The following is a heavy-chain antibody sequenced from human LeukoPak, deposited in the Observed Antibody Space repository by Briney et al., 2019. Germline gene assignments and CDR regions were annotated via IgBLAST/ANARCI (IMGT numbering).Heavy chain of an antibody. CDR2: IYTSGST. CDR1: GGSISSGSYY. D-gene: IGHD3-22*01. Sequence: SGTLSLTCTVSGGSISSGSYYWSWIRQPAGKGLEWIGRIYTSGSTNYNPSLKSRVTISVDTSKNQFSLKLSSVTAADTAVYYCAREAIRGRNYYDSSGQKGLDYWGQGTLVTVSS. V-gene: IGHV4-61*02. CDR3: AREAIRGRNYYDSSGQKGLDY. J-gene: IGHJ4*02.